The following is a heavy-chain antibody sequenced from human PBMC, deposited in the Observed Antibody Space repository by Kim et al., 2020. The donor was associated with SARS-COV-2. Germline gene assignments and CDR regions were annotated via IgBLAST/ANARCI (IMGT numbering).Heavy chain of an antibody. J-gene: IGHJ2*01. D-gene: IGHD3-10*01. Sequence: SETLSLTCAVYGGSFSGYYWSWIRQPPGKGLEWIGEINHSGSTNYNPSLKSRVTISVDTSKNQFSLKLSSVTAADTAVYYCARGSSHWSGSGRYYWYYW. CDR2: INHSGST. CDR1: GGSFSGYY. V-gene: IGHV4-34*01. CDR3: ARGSSHWSGSGRYYWYYW.